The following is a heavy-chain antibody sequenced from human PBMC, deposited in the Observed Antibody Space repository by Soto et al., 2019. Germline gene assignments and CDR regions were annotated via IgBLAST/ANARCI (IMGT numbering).Heavy chain of an antibody. V-gene: IGHV1-18*01. CDR3: AKVMKTVDTAMVPGYYYGMDV. D-gene: IGHD5-18*01. Sequence: ASVKVSCKASGYTFTSYGINWVRQAPGQGLEWLGWISAYDGYTNYAQILQGRVSMTTDTSTKTAYMELRSLRSDDTAVYYCAKVMKTVDTAMVPGYYYGMDVWGQGTTVTVSS. CDR1: GYTFTSYG. J-gene: IGHJ6*02. CDR2: ISAYDGYT.